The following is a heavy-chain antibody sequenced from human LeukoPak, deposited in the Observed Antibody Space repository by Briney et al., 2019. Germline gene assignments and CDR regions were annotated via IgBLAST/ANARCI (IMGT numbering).Heavy chain of an antibody. Sequence: ASVKASCKASGYTFTGYYMHWVRQVPGQGLEWMGWINPNSGGTNYAQKFQGRVTMTRDTSISTAYMELSRLRSDDTAVYYCARGVTTTIPPIYWGQGTLVTVSS. J-gene: IGHJ4*02. D-gene: IGHD4-17*01. CDR1: GYTFTGYY. CDR3: ARGVTTTIPPIY. V-gene: IGHV1-2*02. CDR2: INPNSGGT.